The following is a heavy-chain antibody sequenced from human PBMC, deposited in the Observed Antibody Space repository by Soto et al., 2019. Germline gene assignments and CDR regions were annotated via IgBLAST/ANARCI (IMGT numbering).Heavy chain of an antibody. V-gene: IGHV1-69*13. Sequence: ASVKVSCKASGGTFSSYAISWVRQAPGQGLEWMGGIIPIFGTANYAQKFQGRVTITADESTSTPYMELSSLRSEDTAVYYCARSTTSSIAARLYWGQGTLVTVSS. D-gene: IGHD6-6*01. J-gene: IGHJ4*02. CDR3: ARSTTSSIAARLY. CDR2: IIPIFGTA. CDR1: GGTFSSYA.